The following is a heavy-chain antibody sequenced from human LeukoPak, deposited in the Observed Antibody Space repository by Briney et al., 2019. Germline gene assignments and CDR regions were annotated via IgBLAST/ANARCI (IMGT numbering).Heavy chain of an antibody. V-gene: IGHV3-21*01. CDR1: GFTFSSYS. D-gene: IGHD1-1*01. CDR2: ITSSSSYT. J-gene: IGHJ6*03. CDR3: ARDPYNGAYSEGYYYYFMDV. Sequence: GGSLRLSCAASGFTFSSYSMNWVRQAPGKGLEWISSITSSSSYTFYADSVKGRFTISRDNAKNSLYLQMNSLRVEDTAVYYCARDPYNGAYSEGYYYYFMDVWGKGTTVTVSS.